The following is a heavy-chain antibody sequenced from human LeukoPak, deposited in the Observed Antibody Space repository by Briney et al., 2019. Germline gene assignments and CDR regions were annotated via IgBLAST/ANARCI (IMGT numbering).Heavy chain of an antibody. V-gene: IGHV3-48*01. J-gene: IGHJ4*02. CDR2: IGGSGGPI. Sequence: GGSLRLSCAASGFTFSSYSMNWVRQAPGKGLEWLSYIGGSGGPILYADSVKGRFTISRDNAKNSLYLQMNSLRAEDTAVYYCAKDRSDYWGQGTLVTVSS. CDR3: AKDRSDY. CDR1: GFTFSSYS.